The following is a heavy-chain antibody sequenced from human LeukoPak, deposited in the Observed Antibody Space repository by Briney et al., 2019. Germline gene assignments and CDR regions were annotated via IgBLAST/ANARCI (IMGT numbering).Heavy chain of an antibody. CDR3: AKDRDYYDSSGSW. CDR1: GFTFSSYA. CDR2: ISGSGGST. J-gene: IGHJ4*02. D-gene: IGHD3-22*01. V-gene: IGHV3-23*01. Sequence: GGSLRLSCAASGFTFSSYAMSWVRQAPGKGLEWVSAISGSGGSTYYADSVKGRFTISRDNSKNTLYLQMNSLRAEGTAVYYCAKDRDYYDSSGSWWGQGTLVTVSS.